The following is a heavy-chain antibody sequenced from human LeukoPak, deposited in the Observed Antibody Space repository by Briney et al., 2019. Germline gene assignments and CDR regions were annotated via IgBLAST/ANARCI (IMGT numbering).Heavy chain of an antibody. Sequence: ASVKASCKASGYTFTSYGISWVRQAPGQGLEWMGCISAYNGNTNCAQKLQGRVTMTTDTSTSTAYMELRSLRAEDTAVYYCARVLRYCSGGNCYSGGLGYMDVWGKGTTVTISS. V-gene: IGHV1-18*01. CDR3: ARVLRYCSGGNCYSGGLGYMDV. CDR1: GYTFTSYG. CDR2: ISAYNGNT. J-gene: IGHJ6*03. D-gene: IGHD2-15*01.